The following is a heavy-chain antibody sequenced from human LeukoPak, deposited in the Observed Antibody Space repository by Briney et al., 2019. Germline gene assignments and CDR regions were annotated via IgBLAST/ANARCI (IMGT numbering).Heavy chain of an antibody. CDR3: AREGIVGATST. J-gene: IGHJ4*02. V-gene: IGHV4-34*01. CDR1: GGSFSGYY. Sequence: PSETLSLTCAVYGGSFSGYYWSWIRQPPGKGLEWIGEINHSGSTNYNPSLKSRVTISVDTSKNQFSLKLSSVTAADTAVYYCAREGIVGATSTGGRGTLVTVSS. D-gene: IGHD1-26*01. CDR2: INHSGST.